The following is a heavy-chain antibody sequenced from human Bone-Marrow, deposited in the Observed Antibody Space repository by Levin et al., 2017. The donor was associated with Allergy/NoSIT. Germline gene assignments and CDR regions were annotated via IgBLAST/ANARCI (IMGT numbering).Heavy chain of an antibody. V-gene: IGHV1-18*01. J-gene: IGHJ3*02. CDR3: ARGPGYCSGGSCYARGAFDI. Sequence: PQASVKVSCKASGYTFTSYGISWVRQAPGQGLEWMGWISAYNGNTNYAQKLQGRVTMTTDTSTSTAYMELRSLRSDDTAVYYCARGPGYCSGGSCYARGAFDIWGQGTMVTVSS. CDR1: GYTFTSYG. D-gene: IGHD2-15*01. CDR2: ISAYNGNT.